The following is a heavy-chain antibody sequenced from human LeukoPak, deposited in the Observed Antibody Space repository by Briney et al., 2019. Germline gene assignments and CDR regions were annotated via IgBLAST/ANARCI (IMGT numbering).Heavy chain of an antibody. CDR1: GFTFSSYA. V-gene: IGHV3-64*01. CDR2: ISSNGGST. Sequence: GGSLRLSCAASGFTFSSYAMHWVRQAPGKGLEYVSAISSNGGSTYYANSVKGRFTISRDNSKNPLYLQMGSLRAEDMAVYYCARARMITFGGVIAPYYFDYWGQGTLVTVSS. D-gene: IGHD3-16*02. CDR3: ARARMITFGGVIAPYYFDY. J-gene: IGHJ4*02.